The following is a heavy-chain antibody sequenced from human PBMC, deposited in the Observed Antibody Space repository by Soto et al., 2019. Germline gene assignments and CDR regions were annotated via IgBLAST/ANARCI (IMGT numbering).Heavy chain of an antibody. Sequence: VQLMQSGAEVKQPGYSVKVSCKASGGTFSSHSINWVRQAPGPGLEWMGGIITLFGTANYAQNFQGRVTIPADQFTSTAYRELNSLRSDDTAVYYCAREVGYGDVSAALLDGGEGTLVTVSS. CDR3: AREVGYGDVSAALLD. V-gene: IGHV1-69*01. CDR2: IITLFGTA. J-gene: IGHJ4*02. CDR1: GGTFSSHS. D-gene: IGHD4-17*01.